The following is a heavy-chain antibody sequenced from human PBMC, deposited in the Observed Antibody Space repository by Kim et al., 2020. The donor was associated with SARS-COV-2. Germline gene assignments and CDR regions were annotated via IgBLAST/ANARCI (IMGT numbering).Heavy chain of an antibody. CDR2: ISSSSSYI. V-gene: IGHV3-21*01. J-gene: IGHJ4*02. CDR3: ARGRAYYYDSSGYHYYFDY. D-gene: IGHD3-22*01. CDR1: GFTFSSYS. Sequence: GGSLRLSCAASGFTFSSYSMNWVRQAPGKGLEWVSSISSSSSYIYYADSVKGRFTISRDNAKNSLYLQMNSLRAEDTAVYYCARGRAYYYDSSGYHYYFDYWGQGTLVSVSS.